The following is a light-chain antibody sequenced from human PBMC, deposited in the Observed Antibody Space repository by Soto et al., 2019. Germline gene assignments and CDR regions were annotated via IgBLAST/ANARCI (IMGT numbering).Light chain of an antibody. Sequence: DIQLTQSPSFLSASVGDRITIACRASQGISTYLAWYQQKPGKAPKLLIYAASTLESGVPSRFSGSGSGTEFTLTISSLQPEDFATYSCQHLNSYPAFTFGQGTRLEIK. CDR1: QGISTY. CDR2: AAS. V-gene: IGKV1-9*01. J-gene: IGKJ5*01. CDR3: QHLNSYPAFT.